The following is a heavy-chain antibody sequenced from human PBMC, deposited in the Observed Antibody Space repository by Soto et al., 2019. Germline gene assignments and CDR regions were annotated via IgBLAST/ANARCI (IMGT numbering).Heavy chain of an antibody. CDR3: ARVGYYDSSGYGGPNWFDP. CDR2: INPNSGGT. J-gene: IGHJ5*02. D-gene: IGHD3-22*01. CDR1: GYTFTGYY. V-gene: IGHV1-2*02. Sequence: EASVKVSCKASGYTFTGYYMHWVRQAPGQGLEWMGWINPNSGGTNYAQKFQGRVTMTRDTSISTAYMELSRLRSDDTAVYYCARVGYYDSSGYGGPNWFDPWGQGTLVTVSS.